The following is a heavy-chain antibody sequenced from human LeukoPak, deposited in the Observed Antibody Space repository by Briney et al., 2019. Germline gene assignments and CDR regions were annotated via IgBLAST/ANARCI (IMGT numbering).Heavy chain of an antibody. Sequence: GESLKISCKGSGYSFTSYWIGWLRQMPGKGLEWMGIIYPGDSDTRYSPSFQGQDTISADKSISTAYLQWSSLKASDTAMYYCARHVKPIVGATKSLYSYQGLPYYMDVWGKGTTVTVSS. J-gene: IGHJ6*03. D-gene: IGHD1-26*01. CDR3: ARHVKPIVGATKSLYSYQGLPYYMDV. CDR1: GYSFTSYW. V-gene: IGHV5-51*01. CDR2: IYPGDSDT.